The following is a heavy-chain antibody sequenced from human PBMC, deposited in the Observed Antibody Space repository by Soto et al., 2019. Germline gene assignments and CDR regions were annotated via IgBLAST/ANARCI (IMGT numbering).Heavy chain of an antibody. D-gene: IGHD2-21*02. CDR1: GGSIDKSGYY. J-gene: IGHJ4*02. Sequence: QLQLLESGPGLVKPSGTLSLTCSVSGGSIDKSGYYWGWILQAPGKGLEWIGTIYFTGSPYYHPSHIGRVGISPDTDNRPFSLNLLSVTVAGTAASFCVWPRSCGTRTCFSSFDHWGQGILVTVSS. CDR2: IYFTGSP. CDR3: VWPRSCGTRTCFSSFDH. V-gene: IGHV4-39*02.